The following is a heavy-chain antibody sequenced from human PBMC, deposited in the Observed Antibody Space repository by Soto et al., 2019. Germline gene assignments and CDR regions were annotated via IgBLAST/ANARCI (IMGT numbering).Heavy chain of an antibody. CDR1: GFTFSRYW. V-gene: IGHV3-74*01. CDR2: INSDGSSI. J-gene: IGHJ4*02. Sequence: EVQLVESGGDLVQPGGFLRLSCATSGFTFSRYWMHWVRQVPGKVLVWVSRINSDGSSISYSDSVKGRFTISRDNAKTTLYLQMNSLRVEDTAVYYCARLPVDTITSPDYWGQGTLVTVSS. D-gene: IGHD3-3*01. CDR3: ARLPVDTITSPDY.